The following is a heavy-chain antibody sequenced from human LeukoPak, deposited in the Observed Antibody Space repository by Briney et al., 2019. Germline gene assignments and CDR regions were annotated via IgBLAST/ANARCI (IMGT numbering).Heavy chain of an antibody. V-gene: IGHV4-59*01. CDR1: GDSISSYY. J-gene: IGHJ3*02. D-gene: IGHD7-27*01. CDR2: IYYSGST. CDR3: ARSGSWGAFDN. Sequence: PSETLSLTCTVSGDSISSYYWSWIRQSPGKGLEWIGYIYYSGSTNYNPSLKSRVTISVDTSKNQFSLKLSSVTAADTAVYYCARSGSWGAFDNWGQGTMVTVSS.